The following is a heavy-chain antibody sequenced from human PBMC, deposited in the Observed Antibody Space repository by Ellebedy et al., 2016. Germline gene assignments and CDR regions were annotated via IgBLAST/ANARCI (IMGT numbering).Heavy chain of an antibody. CDR1: GFSISSYV. J-gene: IGHJ6*02. V-gene: IGHV3-23*01. CDR3: AKDREYIFATNEVGVRYYGLDV. Sequence: GESLKISXATSGFSISSYVMNWVRQAPGKGLEWVSGISGSGATTYDVDSVRGRFTISRDNSKNTIYLQMDSLRVEDTAVYFCAKDREYIFATNEVGVRYYGLDVWGPGTTVTVAS. CDR2: ISGSGATT. D-gene: IGHD2/OR15-2a*01.